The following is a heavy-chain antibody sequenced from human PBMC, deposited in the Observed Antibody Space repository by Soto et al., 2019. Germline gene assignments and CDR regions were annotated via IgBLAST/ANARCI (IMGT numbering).Heavy chain of an antibody. Sequence: PGGSLRLSCAASGFTFSSYWMSWVRQAPGKGLEWVAVISYDGSNKYYADSVKGRFTISRDNSKNTLYLQMNSLRAEDTAVYYCARGLRGSGWYQGDYWGQGTLVTVSS. CDR1: GFTFSSYW. CDR3: ARGLRGSGWYQGDY. CDR2: ISYDGSNK. D-gene: IGHD6-19*01. V-gene: IGHV3-30-3*01. J-gene: IGHJ4*02.